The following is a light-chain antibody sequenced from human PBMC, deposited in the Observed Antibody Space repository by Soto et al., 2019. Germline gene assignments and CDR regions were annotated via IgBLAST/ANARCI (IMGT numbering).Light chain of an antibody. Sequence: DIQMTQSPSTVSASVGDRFTITVRASQSISDWLAWYQQKPGKVPKLLIYKASNLESGVPSRFSGSGSGTEFSLTIISLQPDDFATYYCQQYDSYSSFGGGTKVDIK. CDR1: QSISDW. V-gene: IGKV1-5*03. J-gene: IGKJ4*01. CDR3: QQYDSYSS. CDR2: KAS.